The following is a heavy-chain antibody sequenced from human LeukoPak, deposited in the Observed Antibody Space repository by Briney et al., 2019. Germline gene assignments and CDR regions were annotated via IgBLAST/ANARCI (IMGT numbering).Heavy chain of an antibody. J-gene: IGHJ6*03. CDR1: GGSISSSNW. V-gene: IGHV4-4*02. Sequence: PSETLSLTCAVSGGSISSSNWWSWVRQPPGKGLEWIGEIYHSGSTNYNPSLKSRVTISVDKSKNQFSLKLSSVTAADTAVYYCARGASSSWGYYYYMDVWGKGTTVTVSS. D-gene: IGHD6-6*01. CDR2: IYHSGST. CDR3: ARGASSSWGYYYYMDV.